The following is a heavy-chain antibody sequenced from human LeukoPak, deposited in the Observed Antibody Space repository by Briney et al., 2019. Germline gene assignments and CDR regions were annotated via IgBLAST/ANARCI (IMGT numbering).Heavy chain of an antibody. CDR3: AREDMVATILDY. J-gene: IGHJ4*02. V-gene: IGHV4-30-4*08. CDR1: GESISSGDYD. CDR2: IDDTGRT. Sequence: SETLSLTCTVSGESISSGDYDWTWIRQAPGKGPEWIGHIDDTGRTFYNPSLKSRVTISVDTSKNQFSLELTSVTAADTAVYYCAREDMVATILDYWGQGILVTVAS. D-gene: IGHD5-12*01.